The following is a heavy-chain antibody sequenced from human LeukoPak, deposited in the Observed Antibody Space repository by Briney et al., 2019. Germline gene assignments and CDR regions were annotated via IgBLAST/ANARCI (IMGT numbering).Heavy chain of an antibody. J-gene: IGHJ1*01. V-gene: IGHV4-34*01. CDR1: GGSFSGYY. CDR3: ARGRGRFQH. Sequence: SETLSLTCAVYGGSFSGYYWSWIRQPPGEGLEWIGEINHSGSTNYNPSLKSRVTISVDTSKNQFSLKLSSVTAADTAVYYCARGRGRFQHWGQGTLVTVSS. CDR2: INHSGST.